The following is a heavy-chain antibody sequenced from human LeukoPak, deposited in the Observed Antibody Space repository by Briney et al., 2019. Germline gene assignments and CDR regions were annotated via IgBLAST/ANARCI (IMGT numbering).Heavy chain of an antibody. J-gene: IGHJ4*02. CDR2: MNPNSGNT. V-gene: IGHV1-8*01. D-gene: IGHD3-9*01. Sequence: ASVKVSCKASGYTFTSYDINWVRQATGQGLEWMGWMNPNSGNTGYAQKLQGRVTMTTDTSTSTAYMELRSLRSDDTAVYYCARAFDPTDYFDYWGQGTLVTVSS. CDR3: ARAFDPTDYFDY. CDR1: GYTFTSYD.